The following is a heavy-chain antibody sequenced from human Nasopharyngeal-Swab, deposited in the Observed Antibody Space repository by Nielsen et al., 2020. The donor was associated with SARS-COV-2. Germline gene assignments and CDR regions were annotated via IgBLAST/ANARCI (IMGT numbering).Heavy chain of an antibody. CDR2: IIPIFGTA. J-gene: IGHJ3*02. V-gene: IGHV1-69*13. CDR1: GGTFSSYA. D-gene: IGHD4-11*01. CDR3: ARSSWRKHYSDYVSDAFDI. Sequence: SVKVSCKASGGTFSSYAISWVRQAPGQGLEWMGGIIPIFGTANYAQKFQGRVTITADESTSTAYMELSSLRSEDTAVYYCARSSWRKHYSDYVSDAFDIWGQGTMVTVSS.